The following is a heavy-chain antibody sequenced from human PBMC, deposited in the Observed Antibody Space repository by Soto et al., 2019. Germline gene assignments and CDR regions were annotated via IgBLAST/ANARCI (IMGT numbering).Heavy chain of an antibody. CDR2: INGDGSRT. D-gene: IGHD2-21*01. J-gene: IGHJ4*02. V-gene: IGHV3-74*01. Sequence: EVQLVESGGGLVQPGGSLRLSCADSGFNFSSYWMHWVRQAPGKGLVWVSRINGDGSRTSYADSVKGQFTISRDNARNTLYLQMISLGAEDTAVYYCARGAGGAYYVDYWGQGTLVTVSS. CDR3: ARGAGGAYYVDY. CDR1: GFNFSSYW.